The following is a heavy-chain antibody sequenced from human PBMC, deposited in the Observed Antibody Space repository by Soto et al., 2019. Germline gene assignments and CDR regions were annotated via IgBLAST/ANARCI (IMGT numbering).Heavy chain of an antibody. CDR1: GGSISSSSYY. J-gene: IGHJ4*02. D-gene: IGHD3-9*01. V-gene: IGHV4-39*01. CDR2: IYYSGST. Sequence: QLQLQESGPGLVKPSETLSLTCTVSGGSISSSSYYWGWIRQPPGKGLEWIGSIYYSGSTYYNPSLKSRAXLXVXXSKHQFSLQLSSVTAADTAVYYCARLLSWLDYFDYWGQGTLVTVSS. CDR3: ARLLSWLDYFDY.